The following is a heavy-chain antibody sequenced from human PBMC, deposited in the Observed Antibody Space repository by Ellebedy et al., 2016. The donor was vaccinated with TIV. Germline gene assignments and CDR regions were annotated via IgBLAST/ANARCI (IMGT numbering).Heavy chain of an antibody. J-gene: IGHJ6*02. CDR2: ISYDGSNK. CDR1: GFTFSSYG. CDR3: AKSGPGSGSYRGYYYYGMDV. D-gene: IGHD3-10*01. Sequence: GESLKISCAASGFTFSSYGMHWVRQAPGKGLEWVAVISYDGSNKYYADSVKGRFTISRDNSKNTLYLQMNSLRAEDTAVYYCAKSGPGSGSYRGYYYYGMDVWGQGTTVTVSS. V-gene: IGHV3-30*18.